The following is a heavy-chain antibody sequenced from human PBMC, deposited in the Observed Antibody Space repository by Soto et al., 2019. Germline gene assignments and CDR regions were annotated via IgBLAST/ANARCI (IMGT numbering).Heavy chain of an antibody. Sequence: SETLSLTCTVSGGSISGYYWSWIRQPPGKGLEWIGYMYNTGSTVYSPSFKSRVTISVDTSKNQFSLKLNSVTAADTAVYFCARDLWGYCGTDCYPLDVWGQGTTVT. CDR2: MYNTGST. D-gene: IGHD2-21*02. V-gene: IGHV4-59*01. CDR3: ARDLWGYCGTDCYPLDV. CDR1: GGSISGYY. J-gene: IGHJ6*02.